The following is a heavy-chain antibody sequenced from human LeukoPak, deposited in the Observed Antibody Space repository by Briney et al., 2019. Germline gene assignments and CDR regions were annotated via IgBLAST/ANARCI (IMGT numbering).Heavy chain of an antibody. V-gene: IGHV3-23*01. CDR3: AKDICSGGSCWAGFDY. CDR2: ISGSGGST. CDR1: GFTFSNYA. J-gene: IGHJ4*02. D-gene: IGHD2-15*01. Sequence: PGGSLRLSCAASGFTFSNYAMSWVGQAPGKGLEWVSAISGSGGSTYYADSVKGRFTISRDNSKNTLYLQMNSLRAEDTAVYYCAKDICSGGSCWAGFDYWGQGTLVTVSS.